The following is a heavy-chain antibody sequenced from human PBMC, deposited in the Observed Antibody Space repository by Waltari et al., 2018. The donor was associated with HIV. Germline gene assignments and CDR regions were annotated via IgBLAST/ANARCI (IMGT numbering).Heavy chain of an antibody. CDR1: AFSVGDYT. J-gene: IGHJ3*02. CDR3: TKGRTAAAGFFACDT. D-gene: IGHD6-25*01. V-gene: IGHV3-9*01. Sequence: QLVESGGALVQPGRSMRLCCVAYAFSVGDYTMSWVRQPPGKGLEWVSGISRNGDSVAYAASVKGRFTMSRDNAKRSLYLEMISLKPEDTALYYCTKGRTAAAGFFACDTWGQGTRVIVSS. CDR2: ISRNGDSV.